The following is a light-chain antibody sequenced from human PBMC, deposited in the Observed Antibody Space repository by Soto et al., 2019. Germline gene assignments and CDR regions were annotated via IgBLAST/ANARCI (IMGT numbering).Light chain of an antibody. CDR1: SSDVGAYDY. J-gene: IGLJ1*01. Sequence: QSVLTQPASVSGSPGQSITISFTGTSSDVGAYDYVSWYQQHPDKAPKLMIYEVSNRPSGVSNRFSGSKSVNTATLTISGLQAEDEADYYCSSYTSSITPVFGTGTKVTVL. CDR2: EVS. CDR3: SSYTSSITPV. V-gene: IGLV2-14*03.